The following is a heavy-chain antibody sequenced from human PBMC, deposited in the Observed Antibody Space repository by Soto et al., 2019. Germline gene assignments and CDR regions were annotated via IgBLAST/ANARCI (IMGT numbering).Heavy chain of an antibody. CDR2: INPNSGGT. CDR3: ARDPYYYDSSGS. D-gene: IGHD3-22*01. Sequence: ASVKVSCEASGCTFTGYYIHWVRQAPGQGLEWMGWINPNSGGTNYAQKFQGRVTMTRDTSISTAYMELGRLRSDDTAVYYCARDPYYYDSSGSWGQGTLVTVSS. V-gene: IGHV1-2*02. CDR1: GCTFTGYY. J-gene: IGHJ5*02.